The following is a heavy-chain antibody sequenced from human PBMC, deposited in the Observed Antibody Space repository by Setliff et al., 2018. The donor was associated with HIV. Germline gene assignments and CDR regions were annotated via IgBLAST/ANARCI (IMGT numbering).Heavy chain of an antibody. J-gene: IGHJ6*02. Sequence: SETLSLTCAVYGGSFGVSYWAWIRQPPGKGLEWIGEINHSGITNSSPALRSRVTISVDTSKRQLSLKLSSVTAADTAVYFCARHRQWLVHGFYYGMDVWGLGTTVTVSS. CDR2: INHSGIT. D-gene: IGHD6-19*01. CDR3: ARHRQWLVHGFYYGMDV. CDR1: GGSFGVSY. V-gene: IGHV4-34*01.